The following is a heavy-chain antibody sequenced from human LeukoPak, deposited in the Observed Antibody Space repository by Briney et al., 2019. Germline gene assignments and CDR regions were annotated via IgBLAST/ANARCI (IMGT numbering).Heavy chain of an antibody. CDR3: ARDRNGDFFDY. Sequence: SETLSLTCTVSGDSITSGNYYWTWIRQPAGKGLEWIGRISASGTTNYNPSLQSRVTISLDTSKDHFSLQLNSVTATDTAVYYCARDRNGDFFDYWGQGALVTVSP. D-gene: IGHD2-21*02. CDR2: ISASGTT. CDR1: GDSITSGNYY. J-gene: IGHJ4*02. V-gene: IGHV4-61*02.